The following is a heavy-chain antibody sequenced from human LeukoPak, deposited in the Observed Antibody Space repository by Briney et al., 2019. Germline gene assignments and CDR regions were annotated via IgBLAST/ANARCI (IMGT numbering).Heavy chain of an antibody. Sequence: PGGSLRLSCAASGFTFSDYYMTWIRQAPGKGLEWVSYISDSSSYTNFADSVKGRITISRDNAKNSLYLQMNSLRAEDTAVYYCARLADYGSGSYYLDYWGQGTLDTVSS. CDR2: ISDSSSYT. V-gene: IGHV3-11*03. CDR3: ARLADYGSGSYYLDY. D-gene: IGHD3-10*01. CDR1: GFTFSDYY. J-gene: IGHJ4*02.